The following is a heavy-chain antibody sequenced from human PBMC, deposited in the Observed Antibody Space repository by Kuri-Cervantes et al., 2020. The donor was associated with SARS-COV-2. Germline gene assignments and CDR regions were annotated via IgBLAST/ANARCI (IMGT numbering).Heavy chain of an antibody. CDR3: AKDGDCSSTSCYYMDV. J-gene: IGHJ6*03. Sequence: GESLKISCAASGFTFDDYGMSWVRQAPGKGLEWVSLISWDGGSTYYADSVKGRFTISRDNSKNSLYLQMNSLRAEDTALYYCAKDGDCSSTSCYYMDVWGKGTTVTVSS. D-gene: IGHD2-2*01. CDR2: ISWDGGST. CDR1: GFTFDDYG. V-gene: IGHV3-43D*03.